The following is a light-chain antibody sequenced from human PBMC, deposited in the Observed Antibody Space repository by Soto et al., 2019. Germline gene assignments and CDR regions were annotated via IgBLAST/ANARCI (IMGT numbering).Light chain of an antibody. Sequence: EIVLTQSPGTLSLSPGERVTLSCRASQSVSSNFLAWYQQEPGQAPRLLIYGASNRAAGIPDRFSGSGSGTDFALTISRLEPEDFAVYYCHQYSSSRRTFGQGTKVDIK. CDR1: QSVSSNF. J-gene: IGKJ1*01. CDR3: HQYSSSRRT. CDR2: GAS. V-gene: IGKV3-20*01.